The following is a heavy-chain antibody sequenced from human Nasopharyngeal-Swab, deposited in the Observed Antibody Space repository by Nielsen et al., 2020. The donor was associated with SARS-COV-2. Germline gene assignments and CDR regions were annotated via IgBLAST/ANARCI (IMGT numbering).Heavy chain of an antibody. J-gene: IGHJ4*02. V-gene: IGHV3-30*03. D-gene: IGHD6-6*01. CDR2: ISYDGRNK. CDR3: AREDSSFTSGVDY. Sequence: IRPRPWKGLEWVAVISYDGRNKYYAPPVRGRFTISRDNSKNTLYLQMNSLRAEDTAVYYPAREDSSFTSGVDYWGQGTLVTVSS.